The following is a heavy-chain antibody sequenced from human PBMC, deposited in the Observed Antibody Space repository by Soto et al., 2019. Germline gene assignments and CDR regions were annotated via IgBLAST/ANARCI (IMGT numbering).Heavy chain of an antibody. CDR2: IYPGDSDT. CDR1: GYSFTLYW. Sequence: PGESLNISCKGSGYSFTLYWIGWVRQMPGKGLEWMGIIYPGDSDTRYSPSFQGQVTISADKSISTAYLQWSSLKASDTAMYYCARHVRAAAITMVRGVTFDYWGQGTLVTVSS. J-gene: IGHJ4*02. V-gene: IGHV5-51*01. D-gene: IGHD3-10*01. CDR3: ARHVRAAAITMVRGVTFDY.